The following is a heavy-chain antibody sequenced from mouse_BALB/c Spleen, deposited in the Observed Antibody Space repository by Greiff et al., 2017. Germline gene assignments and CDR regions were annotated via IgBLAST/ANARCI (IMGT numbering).Heavy chain of an antibody. Sequence: VQLQQSGAELARPGASVKMSCKASGYTFTSYTMHWVKQRPGQGLEWIGYINPSSGYTNYNQKFKDKATLTADKSSSTAYMQLSSLTSEDSAVYYCARGGTATAMDYWAQGTSVTVSS. CDR1: GYTFTSYT. CDR3: ARGGTATAMDY. CDR2: INPSSGYT. D-gene: IGHD1-2*01. J-gene: IGHJ4*01. V-gene: IGHV1-4*01.